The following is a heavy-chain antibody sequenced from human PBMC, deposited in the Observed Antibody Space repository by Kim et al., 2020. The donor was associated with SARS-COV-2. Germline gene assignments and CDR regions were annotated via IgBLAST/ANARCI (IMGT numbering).Heavy chain of an antibody. CDR1: GGTFSSYA. Sequence: SVKVSCKASGGTFSSYAISWVRQAPGQGLEWMGRIIPILGIANYAQKFQGRVTITADKSTSTAYMELSSLRSEDTAVYYCARDRAYCGEDYYYYYGMDVWGQGTTVTVSS. D-gene: IGHD2-21*01. CDR3: ARDRAYCGEDYYYYYGMDV. J-gene: IGHJ6*02. CDR2: IIPILGIA. V-gene: IGHV1-69*04.